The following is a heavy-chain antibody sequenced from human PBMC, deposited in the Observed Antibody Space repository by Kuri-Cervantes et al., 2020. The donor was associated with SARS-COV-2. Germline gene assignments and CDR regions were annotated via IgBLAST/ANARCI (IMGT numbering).Heavy chain of an antibody. D-gene: IGHD2-2*01. CDR2: ISSSSSYI. V-gene: IGHV3-21*01. CDR3: ASLGGTSWHDY. Sequence: GGSLRLSCADSGFTFSSYSMNWVRQAPGKGLEWVSYISSSSSYIYYADSLKGRFTISRDNAKNSLYLQMNSLRAEDTAVYYCASLGGTSWHDYWGQGTLVTVSS. CDR1: GFTFSSYS. J-gene: IGHJ4*02.